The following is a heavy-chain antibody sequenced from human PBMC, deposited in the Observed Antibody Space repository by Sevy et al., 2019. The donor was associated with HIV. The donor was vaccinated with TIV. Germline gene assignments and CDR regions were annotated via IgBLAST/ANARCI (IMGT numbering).Heavy chain of an antibody. CDR3: ARDRRTLNYYGSSGYNYYFDY. J-gene: IGHJ4*02. V-gene: IGHV3-21*01. Sequence: GGSLRLSCAASGFTFSTYNMNWVRQAPGKGLEWVSSITDSSNYIYHADSVKGRFTTSRDNAKNSRYLQMDSLRAEDTAVYFCARDRRTLNYYGSSGYNYYFDYWGQGTLVTVSS. CDR2: ITDSSNYI. D-gene: IGHD3-22*01. CDR1: GFTFSTYN.